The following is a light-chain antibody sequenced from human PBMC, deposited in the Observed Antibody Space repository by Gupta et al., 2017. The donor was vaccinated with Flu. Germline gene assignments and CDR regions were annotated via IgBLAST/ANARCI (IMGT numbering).Light chain of an antibody. Sequence: QSVLTQRPSASGTPGQRVTISCSGSSSNIGSNTVNWYQQLPGTAPKLLIYSNNKRPSGVPARFPGSKSATSASLPTRGPQAEEEANYYCGAWAASLNGWVFGGGTKL. CDR3: GAWAASLNGWV. V-gene: IGLV1-44*01. CDR1: SSNIGSNT. J-gene: IGLJ3*02. CDR2: SNN.